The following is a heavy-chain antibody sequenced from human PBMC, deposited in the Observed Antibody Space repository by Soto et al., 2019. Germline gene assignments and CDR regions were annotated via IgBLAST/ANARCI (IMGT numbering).Heavy chain of an antibody. V-gene: IGHV3-15*01. CDR2: IKSKTDGGTT. Sequence: EVQLVESGGGLVKPGGSLRLSCAASGFTFSNAWMSWVRQAPGKGLEWGGRIKSKTDGGTTDYAAPVKGRFTISRDDSKNTLYLQMNSLKTEDTAVYYCTTGGYCSGGSCYPPYYYYYGMDVWGQGTTVTVSS. D-gene: IGHD2-15*01. CDR1: GFTFSNAW. CDR3: TTGGYCSGGSCYPPYYYYYGMDV. J-gene: IGHJ6*01.